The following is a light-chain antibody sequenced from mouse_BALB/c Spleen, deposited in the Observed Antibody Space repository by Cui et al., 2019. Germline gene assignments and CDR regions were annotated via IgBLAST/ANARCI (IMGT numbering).Light chain of an antibody. CDR1: SSVSY. Sequence: QIVLTQSPALLSASPWEKVNMTCSASSSVSYMYWYQQKPRSSPKPWIYLTSNLASGVPARFSGSGSGTSYSLTISSMEAEDAATYYCQQWSSNPLTFGAGTKLELK. CDR2: LTS. CDR3: QQWSSNPLT. J-gene: IGKJ5*01. V-gene: IGKV4-68*01.